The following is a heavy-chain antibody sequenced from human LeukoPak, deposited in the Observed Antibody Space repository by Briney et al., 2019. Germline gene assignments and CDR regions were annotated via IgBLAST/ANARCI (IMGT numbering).Heavy chain of an antibody. V-gene: IGHV3-7*01. D-gene: IGHD3-10*02. CDR2: IKQDGSEK. Sequence: GSLRLSCAASGFTFSSYWMSWVRQAPGKGLEWVANIKQDGSEKYYLDSVKGRFTISRDNAKNSLYLQMNSLTVEDTAVYYRAELGITMIGGVWGKGTTVTISS. CDR3: AELGITMIGGV. J-gene: IGHJ6*04. CDR1: GFTFSSYW.